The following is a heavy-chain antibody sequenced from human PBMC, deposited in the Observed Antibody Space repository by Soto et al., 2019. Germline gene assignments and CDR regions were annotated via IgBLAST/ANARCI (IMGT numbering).Heavy chain of an antibody. CDR2: IYYSGST. CDR3: ARGSLSSGYYGVDV. CDR1: GDSISSGGHY. Sequence: QVQLQESGPGLVKPSQTLSLTCTVSGDSISSGGHYCSWIRQHPGKGLEWIGYIYYSGSTNYNPPLQSRVTXXVXTXXNQFSRKLNSVTAADTAVYYCARGSLSSGYYGVDVWGQGTTVTVSS. J-gene: IGHJ6*02. D-gene: IGHD6-6*01. V-gene: IGHV4-31*03.